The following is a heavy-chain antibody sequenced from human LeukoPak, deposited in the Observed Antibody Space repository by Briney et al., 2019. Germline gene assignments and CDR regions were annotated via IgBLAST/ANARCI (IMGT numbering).Heavy chain of an antibody. V-gene: IGHV3-23*01. CDR1: GFTFGSYA. CDR3: AKDRGSGWPQFDY. J-gene: IGHJ4*02. Sequence: PGGSLRLSCAASGFTFGSYAMSWVRQAPGKGLEWVSALSGRGGSTYYADSVKGRFTISRDNSKNTLYLQMNSLRAEDTAVYYCAKDRGSGWPQFDYWGQGTLVNVSS. CDR2: LSGRGGST. D-gene: IGHD6-19*01.